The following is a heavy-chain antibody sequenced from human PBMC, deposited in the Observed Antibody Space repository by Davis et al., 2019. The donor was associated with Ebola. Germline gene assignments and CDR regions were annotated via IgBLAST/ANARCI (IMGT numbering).Heavy chain of an antibody. V-gene: IGHV2-5*01. CDR3: AQSTSPGYSSGWYPPDY. Sequence: SGPTLVKPTQTLALTCTFSGFSLSTGEVGVGWIRQPPGKALEWLALIFWSGDKRYSPSLKSRLTITKDTSKNQVVLTMTNMDPVDTATYYCAQSTSPGYSSGWYPPDYWGQGTLVTVSS. D-gene: IGHD6-19*01. CDR2: IFWSGDK. J-gene: IGHJ4*02. CDR1: GFSLSTGEVG.